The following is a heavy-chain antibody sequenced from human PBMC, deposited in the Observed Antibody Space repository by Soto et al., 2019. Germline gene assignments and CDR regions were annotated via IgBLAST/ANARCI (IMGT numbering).Heavy chain of an antibody. CDR1: GDTISTGGYT. V-gene: IGHV4-30-2*01. CDR2: TYHSGNP. CDR3: ARGGASSKWLDP. Sequence: PSETLSLTCDVSGDTISTGGYTWAWIRQPPGKALEWIGHTYHSGNPYYNPSLKSRVIISVDRSKNQFSLKVTSLTATDTAVYYCARGGASSKWLDPWGQGTLVTVSS. J-gene: IGHJ5*02.